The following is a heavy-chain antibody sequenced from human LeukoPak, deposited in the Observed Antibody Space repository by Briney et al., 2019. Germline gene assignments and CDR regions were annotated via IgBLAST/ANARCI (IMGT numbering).Heavy chain of an antibody. D-gene: IGHD5-18*01. CDR3: ARGNRRGYRNHDAFDI. J-gene: IGHJ3*02. CDR2: MNPNSGNT. V-gene: IGHV1-8*02. CDR1: GYTFTGYY. Sequence: VASVKVSCKASGYTFTGYYMHWVRQATGQGLEWMGWMNPNSGNTGYAQKFHGRVTMTRNTSISTAYMELSSLRSEDTAVYYCARGNRRGYRNHDAFDIWGQGTMVTVSS.